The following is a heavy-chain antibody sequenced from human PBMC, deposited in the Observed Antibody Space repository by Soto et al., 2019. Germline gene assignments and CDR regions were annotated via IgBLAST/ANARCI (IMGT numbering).Heavy chain of an antibody. V-gene: IGHV4-30-4*01. CDR2: IYYSGST. J-gene: IGHJ4*02. CDR3: ARGPNAEKVDS. Sequence: SETLSLTCTVSGGSISSGDYYWSWIRQPPGKGLEWIGYIYYSGSTYYNPSLKSRVTISVDTSKNQFSLKLTSVTAADTAVYYCARGPNAEKVDSWGQGILVTVSS. D-gene: IGHD1-1*01. CDR1: GGSISSGDYY.